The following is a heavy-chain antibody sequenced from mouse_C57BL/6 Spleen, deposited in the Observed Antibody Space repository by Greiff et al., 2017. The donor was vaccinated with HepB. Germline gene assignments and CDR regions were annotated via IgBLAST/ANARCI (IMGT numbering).Heavy chain of an antibody. CDR1: GFTFSSYA. V-gene: IGHV5-4*01. CDR2: ISDGGSYT. D-gene: IGHD1-1*01. Sequence: EVKLVESGGGLVKPGGSLKLSCAASGFTFSSYAMSWVRQTPEKRLEWVATISDGGSYTYYPDNVKGRFTISRDNAKNNLYLQMSHLKPEDTAMYYCARDRGSSYGDAMDYWGQGTSVTVSS. CDR3: ARDRGSSYGDAMDY. J-gene: IGHJ4*01.